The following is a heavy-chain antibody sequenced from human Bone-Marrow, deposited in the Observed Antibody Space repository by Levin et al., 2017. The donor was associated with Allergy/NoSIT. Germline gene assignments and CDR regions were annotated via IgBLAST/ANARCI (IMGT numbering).Heavy chain of an antibody. V-gene: IGHV3-9*01. D-gene: IGHD1-26*01. J-gene: IGHJ4*02. CDR1: GFTFDDYA. Sequence: PGGSLRLSCAASGFTFDDYAMHWVRQAPGKGLEWVSGITWNDGGVGYADFVEGRFTISRDNAKSSLYLQMNSVRPEDTALYFCAKGYSRIKYYFDSWGQGTLVTVSS. CDR3: AKGYSRIKYYFDS. CDR2: ITWNDGGV.